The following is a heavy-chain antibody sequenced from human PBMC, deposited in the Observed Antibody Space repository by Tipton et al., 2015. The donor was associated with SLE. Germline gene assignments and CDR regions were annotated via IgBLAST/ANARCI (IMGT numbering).Heavy chain of an antibody. CDR3: ARSTDQNWFDP. CDR2: IYYGGGT. D-gene: IGHD2-2*01. V-gene: IGHV4-31*03. J-gene: IGHJ5*02. Sequence: TLSLTCTVSGDSISNGDDYWSWIRQPPGKGLEWIGNIYYGGGTYYNPSLESRVTISLDTSKNQFSLKLNSVTAAVTAVYYCARSTDQNWFDPWGQGTLVTVSS. CDR1: GDSISNGDDY.